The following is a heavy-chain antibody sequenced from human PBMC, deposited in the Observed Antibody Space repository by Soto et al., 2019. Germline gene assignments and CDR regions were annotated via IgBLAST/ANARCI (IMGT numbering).Heavy chain of an antibody. V-gene: IGHV4-30-4*01. Sequence: QVQLQESGPGLVRPSQTLSLTCTVSGASIISLYYYWTWILQPPGKGLEWIGHIYHTGATYYNPSLEGRVFMSVDTSNNQCSLKLSSVKAADTAVFSCARGAVVSLVRGVMGGNWCDPCGQGPLVIVSS. CDR1: GASIISLYYY. CDR2: IYHTGAT. J-gene: IGHJ5*02. D-gene: IGHD3-10*01. CDR3: ARGAVVSLVRGVMGGNWCDP.